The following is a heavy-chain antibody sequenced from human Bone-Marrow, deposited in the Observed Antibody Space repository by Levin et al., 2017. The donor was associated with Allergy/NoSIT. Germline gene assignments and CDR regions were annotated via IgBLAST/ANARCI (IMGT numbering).Heavy chain of an antibody. CDR1: GFTFSSYA. Sequence: QSGGSLRLSCAASGFTFSSYAMHWVRQAPGKGLEWVAVISYDGSNKYYADSVKGRFTISRDNSKNTLYLQMNSLRAEDTAVYYCARGERISFAFDYWGQGTLVTVSS. D-gene: IGHD1-1*01. CDR3: ARGERISFAFDY. J-gene: IGHJ4*02. CDR2: ISYDGSNK. V-gene: IGHV3-30-3*01.